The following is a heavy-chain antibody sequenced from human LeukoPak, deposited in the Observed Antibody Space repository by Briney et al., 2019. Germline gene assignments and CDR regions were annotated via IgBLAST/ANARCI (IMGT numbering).Heavy chain of an antibody. J-gene: IGHJ4*02. CDR2: ISGSGGST. CDR1: GFTFSSYA. D-gene: IGHD2-2*01. Sequence: GGSLRLSCAASGFTFSSYAMSWVRQAPGKGLEWVSAISGSGGSTYYADSVKGRFTISRDNSKNTLYLQMNSLGAEDTAVYYCAKEQDIVVVPAAIGYWGQGTLVTVSS. CDR3: AKEQDIVVVPAAIGY. V-gene: IGHV3-23*01.